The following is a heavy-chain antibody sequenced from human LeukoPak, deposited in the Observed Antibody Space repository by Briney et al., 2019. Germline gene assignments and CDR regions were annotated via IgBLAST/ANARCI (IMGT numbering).Heavy chain of an antibody. Sequence: PSETLSLTCTVSGDSISNYYWSWIRQTPGKGLEWIGYIHTSGSTYYNPSLKSRVTISVDTSKNQFSLKLSFVTAADTAVYFCARGYYDTSAYSNPFDFWGQGTLVTVSS. CDR3: ARGYYDTSAYSNPFDF. CDR1: GDSISNYY. J-gene: IGHJ4*02. CDR2: IHTSGST. D-gene: IGHD3-22*01. V-gene: IGHV4-4*09.